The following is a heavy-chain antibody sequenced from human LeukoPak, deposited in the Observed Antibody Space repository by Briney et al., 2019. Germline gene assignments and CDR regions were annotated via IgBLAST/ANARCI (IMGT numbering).Heavy chain of an antibody. J-gene: IGHJ6*02. CDR1: GFTFRDYY. CDR3: ARDLLYCSGGSCYYYYYGMDV. Sequence: PGGSLRLSCAASGFTFRDYYMSWIRQAPGKGLEWVSYISSSGSTIYYADSVKGRFTISRDNAKNSLYLQMNSLRAEDTAVYYCARDLLYCSGGSCYYYYYGMDVWGQGTTVTVSS. CDR2: ISSSGSTI. D-gene: IGHD2-15*01. V-gene: IGHV3-11*01.